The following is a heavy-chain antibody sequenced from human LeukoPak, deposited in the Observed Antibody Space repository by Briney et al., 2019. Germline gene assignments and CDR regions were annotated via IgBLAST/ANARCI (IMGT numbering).Heavy chain of an antibody. J-gene: IGHJ4*02. CDR1: GFTFSSYG. CDR3: AKDLSTVIVVVMSFDY. D-gene: IGHD3-22*01. V-gene: IGHV3-30*02. Sequence: GGSLRLSCAASGFTFSSYGMHWVRQAPGKGLEWVAFIRYDGSNKYYADSVKGRFTISRDNSKNTLYLQMNSLRAEDTAVYYCAKDLSTVIVVVMSFDYWGQGTLVTVSS. CDR2: IRYDGSNK.